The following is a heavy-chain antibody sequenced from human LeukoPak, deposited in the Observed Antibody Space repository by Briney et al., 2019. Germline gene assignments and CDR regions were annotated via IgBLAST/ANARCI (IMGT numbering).Heavy chain of an antibody. J-gene: IGHJ4*02. Sequence: ASVKVSCKASGYTFTGYYMHWVRQAPGQGLEWMGWINPNSGGTNYAQKFQGRVTMTRDTSISTAYMELSRLRSDDTAVYYCARDTPFENIVVVVAAPEYFDYWGQGTLVTVSS. V-gene: IGHV1-2*02. CDR3: ARDTPFENIVVVVAAPEYFDY. CDR1: GYTFTGYY. D-gene: IGHD2-15*01. CDR2: INPNSGGT.